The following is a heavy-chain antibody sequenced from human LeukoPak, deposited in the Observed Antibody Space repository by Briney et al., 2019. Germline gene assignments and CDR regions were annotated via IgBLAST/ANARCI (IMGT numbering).Heavy chain of an antibody. CDR2: ISYDGSNK. Sequence: QAGGSLRLSCAASGFTFSSYGMHWVRQAPGKGLEWVAVISYDGSNKYYADSVKGRFTISRDNSKNTLYLQMNSLRAEDTAVYYCARDRLAVATTPDYWGQGTLVTVSS. J-gene: IGHJ4*02. V-gene: IGHV3-30*03. D-gene: IGHD5-12*01. CDR1: GFTFSSYG. CDR3: ARDRLAVATTPDY.